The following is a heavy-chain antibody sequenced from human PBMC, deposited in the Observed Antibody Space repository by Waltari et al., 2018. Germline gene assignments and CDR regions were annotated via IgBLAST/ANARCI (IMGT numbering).Heavy chain of an antibody. J-gene: IGHJ4*02. CDR1: GFTFSSYG. CDR3: TLTCRDSSLPDFDY. Sequence: QVQLEESGGGVVQPGRSLRLSRADSGFTFSSYGMHWVRQAPGKVLEWVAVLSYDGSNKYSADSVKGLFTISRDNSKNTLYLQMNSLRAEDTAVYYCTLTCRDSSLPDFDYLGQGTLVTVSS. V-gene: IGHV3-30*03. CDR2: LSYDGSNK. D-gene: IGHD6-6*01.